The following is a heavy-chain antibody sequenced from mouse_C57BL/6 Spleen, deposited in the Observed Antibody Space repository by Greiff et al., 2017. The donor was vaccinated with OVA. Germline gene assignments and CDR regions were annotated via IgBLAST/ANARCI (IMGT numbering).Heavy chain of an antibody. Sequence: VQLQQPGAELVMPGASVKLSCKASGYTFTSYWMHWVKQRPGQGLEWIGEIDPSDSYTNYNQKFKGKSTLTVDKYSSTAYMQLSSLTSEDSAVYYCARYYGSSYAMDYWGQGTSVTVSS. CDR1: GYTFTSYW. V-gene: IGHV1-69*01. D-gene: IGHD1-1*01. CDR3: ARYYGSSYAMDY. CDR2: IDPSDSYT. J-gene: IGHJ4*01.